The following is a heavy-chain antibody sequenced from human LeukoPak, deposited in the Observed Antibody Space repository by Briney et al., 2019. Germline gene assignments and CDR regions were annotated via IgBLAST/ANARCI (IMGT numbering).Heavy chain of an antibody. CDR1: GGFFSGYY. CDR3: ARRSGHPFYYYYGMDV. D-gene: IGHD6-19*01. J-gene: IGHJ6*02. V-gene: IGHV4-34*01. Sequence: SETLSLTCAVYGGFFSGYYWSWIRQPPGKGLEWIGEINHSGSTNYNPSLNSRVTISVDTSKNQFSLKLSSVTAADTAVYYCARRSGHPFYYYYGMDVWGQGTTVTVSS. CDR2: INHSGST.